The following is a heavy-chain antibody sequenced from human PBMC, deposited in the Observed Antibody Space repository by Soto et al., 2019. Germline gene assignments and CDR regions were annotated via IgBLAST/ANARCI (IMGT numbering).Heavy chain of an antibody. CDR2: IYYSGST. D-gene: IGHD2-15*01. CDR1: GGSISSSIYY. V-gene: IGHV4-39*01. CDR3: ARQRGYCSGGSCYMGLEFDY. Sequence: SETLSLTCTVSGGSISSSIYYWVWIRQPPGKGLEWIGSIYYSGSTYYNPSLKSRVTISVDTSKNQFSLKLSSVTAADTAVYYCARQRGYCSGGSCYMGLEFDYWGQGTLVTVSS. J-gene: IGHJ4*02.